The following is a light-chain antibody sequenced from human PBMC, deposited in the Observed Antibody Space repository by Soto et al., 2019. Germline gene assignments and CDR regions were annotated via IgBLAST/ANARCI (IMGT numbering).Light chain of an antibody. CDR2: LNSDGSH. J-gene: IGLJ2*01. Sequence: QLVLTQSPSASASLGASVKLTCTLSSGHSSYAIAWHQQQPENGPRYLMKLNSDGSHSKGDGIPDRFSGSSSGAERYLTISSLQSEDEADYYGQTWCTGFQGGFGGGTQLTVL. CDR1: SGHSSYA. V-gene: IGLV4-69*01. CDR3: QTWCTGFQGG.